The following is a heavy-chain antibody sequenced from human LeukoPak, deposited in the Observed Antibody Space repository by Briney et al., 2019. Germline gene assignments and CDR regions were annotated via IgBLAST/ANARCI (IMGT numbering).Heavy chain of an antibody. Sequence: GASVKVSCKASGYTFTAYYIHWVRQAPGQGLEWMGWINTNTGNPTYAQGFTGRFVFSLDTSVSTAYLQISSLKADDTAVYYCARERNDCYGSSGCVGDSYMDAWGKGTTVTVSS. CDR1: GYTFTAYY. D-gene: IGHD3-22*01. CDR3: ARERNDCYGSSGCVGDSYMDA. J-gene: IGHJ6*03. CDR2: INTNTGNP. V-gene: IGHV7-4-1*02.